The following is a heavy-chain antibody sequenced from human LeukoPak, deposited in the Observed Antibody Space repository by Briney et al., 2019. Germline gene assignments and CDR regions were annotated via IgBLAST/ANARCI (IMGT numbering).Heavy chain of an antibody. CDR1: GFTFSYLG. V-gene: IGHV3-30*02. J-gene: IGHJ5*02. Sequence: GSLRLSCAGSGFTFSYLGMDWVRQAPGKGLEGVGFIRYNGSKKYYTDSVKGRFTISRDNSKDTLYLQMNSLRAEDTAVYYCAKDRGQWLVRWVRWFDPWGQGTLVTVSS. D-gene: IGHD6-19*01. CDR3: AKDRGQWLVRWVRWFDP. CDR2: IRYNGSKK.